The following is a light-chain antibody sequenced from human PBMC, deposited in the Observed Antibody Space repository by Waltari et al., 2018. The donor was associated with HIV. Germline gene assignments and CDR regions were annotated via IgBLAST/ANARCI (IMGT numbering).Light chain of an antibody. V-gene: IGKV1-5*03. J-gene: IGKJ2*01. Sequence: DIQMTQSPSTLSASVGDRVTITCRASQSISSWLAWYQQKPGKAPELLINKASSLESGVPSRFGGSGSGTEFTLTISSLQPDDFATYYCQQYNSYPYTFGQGTKLEIK. CDR2: KAS. CDR1: QSISSW. CDR3: QQYNSYPYT.